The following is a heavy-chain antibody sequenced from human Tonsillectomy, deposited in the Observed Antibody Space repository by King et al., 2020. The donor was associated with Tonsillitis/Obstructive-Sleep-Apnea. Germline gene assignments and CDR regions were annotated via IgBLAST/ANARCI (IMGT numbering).Heavy chain of an antibody. V-gene: IGHV5-51*01. J-gene: IGHJ3*02. CDR2: IYPGDSHT. CDR1: GYSFPTCR. CDR3: ARRVLGYCSGVTCPDAFDI. Sequence: VQLVESGAEVKKPGESLKISCKGSGYSFPTCRIGWVRQMPGKGLEWMGIIYPGDSHTTYSPSFQGQVTISADNSIGTAYLQWSSLRASDTAMYYCARRVLGYCSGVTCPDAFDIWGQGTMVTVSS. D-gene: IGHD2-15*01.